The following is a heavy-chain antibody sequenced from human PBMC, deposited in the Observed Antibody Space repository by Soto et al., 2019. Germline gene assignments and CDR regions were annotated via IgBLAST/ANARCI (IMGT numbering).Heavy chain of an antibody. CDR2: IYYSGST. CDR3: ATLLSTVTTENYYYYYGMDV. D-gene: IGHD4-17*01. V-gene: IGHV4-31*03. J-gene: IGHJ6*02. Sequence: PSETLSLTCTVSGGSISSGGYYWSWIRQHPGKGLEWIGYIYYSGSTYYNPSLKSRVTISVDTSKNQFSLKLSSVTAADTAVYYCATLLSTVTTENYYYYYGMDVWGQGTTVTVSS. CDR1: GGSISSGGYY.